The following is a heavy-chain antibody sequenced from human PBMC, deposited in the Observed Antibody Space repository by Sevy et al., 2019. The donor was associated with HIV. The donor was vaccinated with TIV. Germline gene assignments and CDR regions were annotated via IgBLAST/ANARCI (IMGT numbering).Heavy chain of an antibody. CDR2: VRNDGSNK. CDR3: ARGRKTTEEWLEELDYYYGLDV. V-gene: IGHV3-30*02. CDR1: GFTFRSFS. J-gene: IGHJ6*02. D-gene: IGHD2-8*01. Sequence: GGSLRLSCVASGFTFRSFSMHWVRQAPGKGLEWVAYVRNDGSNKYYADSVRDRFTISRDSPKNTLYLQMNSLRDEDTAIYYCARGRKTTEEWLEELDYYYGLDVWGQGTTVTVSS.